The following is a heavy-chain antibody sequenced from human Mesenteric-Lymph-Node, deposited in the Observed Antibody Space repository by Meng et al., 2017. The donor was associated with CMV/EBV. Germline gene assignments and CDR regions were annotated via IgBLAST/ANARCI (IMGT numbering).Heavy chain of an antibody. V-gene: IGHV3-11*04. D-gene: IGHD6-13*01. Sequence: ACGFTFGDYYMSWIRQAPGKGLEWISYINSLGSTIYYADSVKGRFTISRDNAKNSLYLQMNSLRAEDTAVYYCARADSNSRYFFDYWGQGTLVTVSS. CDR1: GFTFGDYY. CDR2: INSLGSTI. J-gene: IGHJ4*02. CDR3: ARADSNSRYFFDY.